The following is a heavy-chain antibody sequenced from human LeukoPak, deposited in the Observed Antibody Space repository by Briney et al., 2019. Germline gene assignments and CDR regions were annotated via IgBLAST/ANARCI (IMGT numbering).Heavy chain of an antibody. Sequence: GGSLRLSCAASGFTFSSYAMSWVRQAPGKGLEWVSAISGSGGSTYYADSVKGRFTISRDNAKNSLYLQMNSLRAEDTAVYYCARLYSSSWSYFDYWGQGTLVTVSS. J-gene: IGHJ4*02. CDR2: ISGSGGST. V-gene: IGHV3-23*01. CDR3: ARLYSSSWSYFDY. D-gene: IGHD6-13*01. CDR1: GFTFSSYA.